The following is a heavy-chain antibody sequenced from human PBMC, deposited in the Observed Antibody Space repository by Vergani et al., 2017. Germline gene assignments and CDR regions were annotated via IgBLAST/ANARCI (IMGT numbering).Heavy chain of an antibody. V-gene: IGHV3-23*01. CDR3: ARDRIAAAGNYGMDV. D-gene: IGHD6-13*01. CDR1: GFTFSSYA. CDR2: ISGSGGST. J-gene: IGHJ6*02. Sequence: EVQLLESGGGLVQPGGSLRLSCAASGFTFSSYAMSWVRQAPGKGLEWVSAISGSGGSTYYSDSVKGRFTISRDNSKNTLYLQMNSLRAEETDVYYCARDRIAAAGNYGMDVWGQGTTVTVS.